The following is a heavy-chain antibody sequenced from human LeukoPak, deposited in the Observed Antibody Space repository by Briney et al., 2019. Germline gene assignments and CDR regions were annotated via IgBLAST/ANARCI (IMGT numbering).Heavy chain of an antibody. CDR3: ARVTYYYDSSGYYYDRYYYYYGMDV. J-gene: IGHJ6*02. CDR2: IYYSGST. V-gene: IGHV4-34*01. D-gene: IGHD3-22*01. CDR1: GGSFSGYY. Sequence: PSETLSLTCAVYGGSFSGYYWSWIRQPPGKGLEWIGYIYYSGSTYYNPSLKSRVTISVDTSKNQFSLKLSSVTAADTAVYYCARVTYYYDSSGYYYDRYYYYYGMDVWGQGTTVTVSS.